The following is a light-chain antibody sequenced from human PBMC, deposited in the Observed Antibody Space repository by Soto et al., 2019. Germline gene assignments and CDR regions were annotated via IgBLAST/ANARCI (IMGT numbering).Light chain of an antibody. CDR3: QQRHNWPIT. Sequence: EIVLTQSPATLSLSPGERATLSCRTSQTIRGLLNWYQQRPGQAPRLLIYDTSNRATDIPARFSGSGSGTDFILTISSLHHEDFRVYFCQQRHNWPITFGQGTRLDIK. J-gene: IGKJ5*01. V-gene: IGKV3-11*01. CDR1: QTIRGL. CDR2: DTS.